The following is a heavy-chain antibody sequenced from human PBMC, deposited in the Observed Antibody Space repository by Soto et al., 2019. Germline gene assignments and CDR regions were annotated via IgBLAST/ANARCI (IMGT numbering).Heavy chain of an antibody. CDR1: GFTFSSYS. Sequence: PGGSLRLSCAASGFTFSSYSMNWVRQAPGKGLEWVSYISSSSSTIYYADSVKGRFTISRDNAKNSLYLQMNSLRDEDTAVYYCSSDRVEDIVVVPGPFDPWGQGTLVTVSS. D-gene: IGHD2-2*01. CDR2: ISSSSSTI. CDR3: SSDRVEDIVVVPGPFDP. V-gene: IGHV3-48*02. J-gene: IGHJ5*02.